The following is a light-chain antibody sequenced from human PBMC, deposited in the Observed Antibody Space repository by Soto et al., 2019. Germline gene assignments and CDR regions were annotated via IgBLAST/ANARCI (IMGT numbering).Light chain of an antibody. V-gene: IGKV1-5*01. CDR1: QSIRSW. J-gene: IGKJ1*01. CDR3: QQYNSYSEGWT. CDR2: DAS. Sequence: DIQMTQSPSTLSASVGDRVTITCRASQSIRSWLAWYQQRPGKAPKLLIYDASTLESGVPSRFSGSGSGTEFTLTISSLQPDDFATYYCQQYNSYSEGWTFGQGTEVEIK.